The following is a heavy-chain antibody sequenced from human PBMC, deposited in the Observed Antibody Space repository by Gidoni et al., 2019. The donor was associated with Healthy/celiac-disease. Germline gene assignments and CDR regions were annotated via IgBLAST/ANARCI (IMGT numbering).Heavy chain of an antibody. CDR1: GFTFSSYG. D-gene: IGHD3-3*01. V-gene: IGHV3-30*18. Sequence: QVQLVESGGGVVQPGRSLRLSCAASGFTFSSYGMHWVRQAPGKGLEWVAVISYDGSNKYYADSVKGRFTISRDNSKNTLYLQMNSLRAEDTAVYYCAKVGSYYDFWSGYQTKNNWFDPWGQGTLVTVSS. CDR3: AKVGSYYDFWSGYQTKNNWFDP. CDR2: ISYDGSNK. J-gene: IGHJ5*02.